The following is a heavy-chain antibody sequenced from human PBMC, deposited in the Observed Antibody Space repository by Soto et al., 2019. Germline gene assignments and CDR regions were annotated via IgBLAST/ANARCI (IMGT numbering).Heavy chain of an antibody. D-gene: IGHD2-2*01. Sequence: QVRLQESGPGLVKPSETLSLTCTVSGGSISSVGYYWVWIRQPPGKGLEWIGSIYYSGTTDYNPSLTSRVTIPADTSQNRFSLNLSSVTAADTAVYYCAKRRVVPTARYYYYGLDVWGQGTTVTVS. J-gene: IGHJ6*02. CDR1: GGSISSVGYY. CDR2: IYYSGTT. V-gene: IGHV4-39*01. CDR3: AKRRVVPTARYYYYGLDV.